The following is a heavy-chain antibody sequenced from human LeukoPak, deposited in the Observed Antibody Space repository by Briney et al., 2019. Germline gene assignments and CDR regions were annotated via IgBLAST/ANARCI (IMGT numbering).Heavy chain of an antibody. V-gene: IGHV3-7*01. CDR1: GFTFSSHW. J-gene: IGHJ5*02. D-gene: IGHD1-26*01. CDR2: IKQDGSEK. Sequence: QAGGSLRLSCAASGFTFSSHWMSWVRQAPEKGLEWVANIKQDGSEKYYVDSVKGRFTISRDNAKNSLYLQMNSLRAEDTAVYYCARVVGATTRNWFDPWGQGTLVTVSS. CDR3: ARVVGATTRNWFDP.